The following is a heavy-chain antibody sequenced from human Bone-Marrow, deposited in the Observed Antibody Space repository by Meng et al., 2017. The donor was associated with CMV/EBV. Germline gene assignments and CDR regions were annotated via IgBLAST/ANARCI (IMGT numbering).Heavy chain of an antibody. D-gene: IGHD2-8*01. CDR2: INQSGST. CDR3: AREPGVSEYYYYGMDV. J-gene: IGHJ6*02. CDR1: GGSFGGDH. V-gene: IGHV4-34*01. Sequence: SETLSLTCSLYGGSFGGDHWSWIRQPPGKGLEWIGDINQSGSTNYNPSLRSRVTMSVVTSRNQFSLKLSSVTAADTAIYYCAREPGVSEYYYYGMDVWGQGTTVTVSS.